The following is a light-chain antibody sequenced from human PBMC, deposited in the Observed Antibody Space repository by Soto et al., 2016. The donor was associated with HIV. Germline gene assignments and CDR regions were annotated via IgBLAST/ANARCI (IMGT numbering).Light chain of an antibody. CDR2: DDS. CDR3: QVWENNGDPSAV. J-gene: IGLJ3*02. CDR1: TIATKS. Sequence: SYELTQPPSVSLAPGETARITCGGNTIATKSVYWYQQKPGQAPVLVIYDDSDRPSGIPERFSGSNSGNTATLTISRAEAGDEADYFCQVWENNGDPSAVFGGGTKLTVL. V-gene: IGLV3-21*01.